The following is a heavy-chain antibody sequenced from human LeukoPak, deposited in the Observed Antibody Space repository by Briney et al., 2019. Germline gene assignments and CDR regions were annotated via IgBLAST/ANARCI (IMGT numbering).Heavy chain of an antibody. Sequence: PSETLSLTCAVYGGSFSGYYWAWIRQPPGKELEWIGEIHHSGSTNYNPSLKSRVSISGDASKNQVSLKLRSVTAADTAVYYCARGQLAGYYFDYWGQGTLVTVSS. CDR3: ARGQLAGYYFDY. V-gene: IGHV4-34*01. CDR1: GGSFSGYY. D-gene: IGHD6-19*01. CDR2: IHHSGST. J-gene: IGHJ4*02.